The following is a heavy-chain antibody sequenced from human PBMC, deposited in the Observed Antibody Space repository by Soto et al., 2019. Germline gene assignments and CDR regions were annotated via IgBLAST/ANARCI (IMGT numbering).Heavy chain of an antibody. V-gene: IGHV4-34*01. J-gene: IGHJ4*02. Sequence: PSETLSLTCAVYGGSFRGYYWSWIRQPPGKGLEWIGEINHSGSTNYNPSLKSRVTISVDTSKNHFSLTLSSVTAADPAVYYCARGDDSSGYPDYWGQGTLVTVSS. D-gene: IGHD3-22*01. CDR2: INHSGST. CDR1: GGSFRGYY. CDR3: ARGDDSSGYPDY.